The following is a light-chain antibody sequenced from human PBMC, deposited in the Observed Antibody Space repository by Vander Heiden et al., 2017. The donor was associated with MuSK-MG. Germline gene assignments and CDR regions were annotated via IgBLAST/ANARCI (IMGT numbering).Light chain of an antibody. J-gene: IGKJ2*01. CDR1: QNITLY. V-gene: IGKV1-39*01. CDR3: QQSYRTPFT. Sequence: DIQMTQSPSSLSASVGDRVTIPCRASQNITLYLNWYQQKAGKGPTLLIFGASNLQGGVTSRFNGGGSGTEFTLTITSLQPEDVATYYCQQSYRTPFTFGQGTKLEIK. CDR2: GAS.